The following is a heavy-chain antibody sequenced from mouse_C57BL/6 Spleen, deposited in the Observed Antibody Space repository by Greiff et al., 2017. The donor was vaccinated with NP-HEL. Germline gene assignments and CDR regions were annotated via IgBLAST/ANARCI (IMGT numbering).Heavy chain of an antibody. V-gene: IGHV1-26*01. CDR3: SSSGAYYSNYGFAY. CDR1: GYTFTDYY. D-gene: IGHD2-5*01. CDR2: INPNNGGT. Sequence: EVQLQQSGPELVKPGASVKISCKASGYTFTDYYMNWVKQSPGKSLEWIGDINPNNGGTSYNQKFKGKATLTVDKSSSTAYMELRSLTSEDSAVYYCSSSGAYYSNYGFAYWGQGTLVTVSA. J-gene: IGHJ3*01.